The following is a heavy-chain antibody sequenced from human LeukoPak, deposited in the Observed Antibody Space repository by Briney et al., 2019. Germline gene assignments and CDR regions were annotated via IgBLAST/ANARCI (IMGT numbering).Heavy chain of an antibody. CDR1: GFTFSSYA. Sequence: GGSLRLSCAASGFTFSSYAMHWVRQAPGKGLEWVAVISYDGSNKYYADSVKGRFTISRDNSKNTLYLQMNSLRAEDTAVYYCAKARREMATLKLQYYFDYWGQGTLVTVSS. D-gene: IGHD5-24*01. V-gene: IGHV3-30-3*01. CDR2: ISYDGSNK. J-gene: IGHJ4*02. CDR3: AKARREMATLKLQYYFDY.